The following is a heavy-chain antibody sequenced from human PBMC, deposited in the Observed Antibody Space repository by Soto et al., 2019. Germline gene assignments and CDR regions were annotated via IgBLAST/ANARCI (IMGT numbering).Heavy chain of an antibody. CDR3: ARPKRRWLNADY. CDR2: ISGSGVST. Sequence: PGGSLRLSCAASGFTFSSYAMSWVRQAPGKGLEWVSAISGSGVSTYYADSVKGRFTISRYNSKNTLYLQINSLRAEDTAVYYCARPKRRWLNADYWGQGALVTVSS. CDR1: GFTFSSYA. V-gene: IGHV3-23*01. D-gene: IGHD6-19*01. J-gene: IGHJ4*02.